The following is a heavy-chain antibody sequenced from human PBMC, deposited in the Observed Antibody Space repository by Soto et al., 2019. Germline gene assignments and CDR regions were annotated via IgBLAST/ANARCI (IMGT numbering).Heavy chain of an antibody. D-gene: IGHD6-19*01. J-gene: IGHJ6*02. CDR3: ARQQRYSSGWGPYYYGMDV. Sequence: GESLKISCKGSGYSFTNNWIGRVRQMPGKGLECMGIIYPGDSDTRYSPSFQGQVTISADKSISTAYLQWSSLKASDTAMYYCARQQRYSSGWGPYYYGMDVWGQGTTVTVSS. CDR1: GYSFTNNW. V-gene: IGHV5-51*01. CDR2: IYPGDSDT.